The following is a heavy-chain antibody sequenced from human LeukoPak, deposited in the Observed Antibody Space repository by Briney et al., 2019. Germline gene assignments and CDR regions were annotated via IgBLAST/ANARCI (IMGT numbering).Heavy chain of an antibody. CDR2: IYHSGST. V-gene: IGHV4-30-2*01. CDR3: ASIGFGGPIDY. D-gene: IGHD3-16*01. Sequence: TSETLSLTCAVSGGSISSGGYSWSWIRQPPGKGLEWIGYIYHSGSTYYNPSLKSRVTISVDRSKNQFSLKLSSVTAADTAVYYCASIGFGGPIDYWGQGTLVTVSS. CDR1: GGSISSGGYS. J-gene: IGHJ4*02.